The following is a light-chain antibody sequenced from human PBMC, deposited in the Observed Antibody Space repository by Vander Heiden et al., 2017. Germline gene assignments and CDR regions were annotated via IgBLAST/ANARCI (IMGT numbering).Light chain of an antibody. J-gene: IGLJ2*01. CDR2: QDS. CDR3: QAWDSSTVV. Sequence: SYELTQPPSVSVSPGQTASITCSGDKLGDKYACWYQQKPGQSPVLVIYQDSKRASGIPGRFSGSNSGNTATLTISGTQAMDGADYYCQAWDSSTVVFGGGTKLTVL. V-gene: IGLV3-1*01. CDR1: KLGDKY.